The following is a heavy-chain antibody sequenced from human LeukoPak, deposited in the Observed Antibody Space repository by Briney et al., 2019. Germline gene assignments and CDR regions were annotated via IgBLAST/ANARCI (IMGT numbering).Heavy chain of an antibody. CDR3: ARDWGIQQWPPSYFDY. J-gene: IGHJ4*02. Sequence: ASVKVSCKASGFTFTSSAMQWVRQARGQRLEWIGWIVVGSGNTNYAQKFQERVTITRDMSTSTAYMELSSLRSEDTAMYYCARDWGIQQWPPSYFDYWGQGTLVTVSS. V-gene: IGHV1-58*02. D-gene: IGHD5-18*01. CDR1: GFTFTSSA. CDR2: IVVGSGNT.